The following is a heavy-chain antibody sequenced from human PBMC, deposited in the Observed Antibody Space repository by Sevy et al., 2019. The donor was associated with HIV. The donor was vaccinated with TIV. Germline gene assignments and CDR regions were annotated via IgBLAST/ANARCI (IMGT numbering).Heavy chain of an antibody. CDR3: ARDSGLRGISGDFDY. V-gene: IGHV1-18*01. J-gene: IGHJ4*02. Sequence: ASVKVSCTASGYTFTTRGLTWVRQAPGQGLKWMGWISAYGDTDYAQQVQGRITMTTDTSTKTAYMELRNLRSDDTAVYYCARDSGLRGISGDFDYWGQGTLVTVSS. D-gene: IGHD3-10*01. CDR2: ISAYGDT. CDR1: GYTFTTRG.